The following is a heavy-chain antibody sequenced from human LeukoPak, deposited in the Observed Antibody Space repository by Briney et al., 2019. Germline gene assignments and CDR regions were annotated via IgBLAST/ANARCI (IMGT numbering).Heavy chain of an antibody. Sequence: LGGSLRLSCAASGFTFSDSWMHWVRQGPGTGPEWLSRTSKDGSDTVYADSAKGRLTASRDNARNTVYLELTNLRPDDTALYYCARGGYSGSYYRFSWGRGTLVTVAS. CDR2: TSKDGSDT. J-gene: IGHJ4*02. CDR1: GFTFSDSW. D-gene: IGHD6-6*01. V-gene: IGHV3-74*01. CDR3: ARGGYSGSYYRFS.